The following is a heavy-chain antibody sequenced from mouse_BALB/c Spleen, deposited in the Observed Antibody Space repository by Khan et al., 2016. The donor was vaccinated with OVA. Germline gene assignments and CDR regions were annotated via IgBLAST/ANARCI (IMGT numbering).Heavy chain of an antibody. CDR1: GYTFTSYW. CDR3: ARDRIDY. J-gene: IGHJ2*01. Sequence: QVQLQQSGAELAKPGASVKMSCKASGYTFTSYWMHWIQQRPGQGLEWIGYINPPSGYTDYNQKFKDKATLTADKSSSTAYMQLSSLTSDDSAVYYCARDRIDYWGQGTALTVSS. V-gene: IGHV1-7*01. CDR2: INPPSGYT.